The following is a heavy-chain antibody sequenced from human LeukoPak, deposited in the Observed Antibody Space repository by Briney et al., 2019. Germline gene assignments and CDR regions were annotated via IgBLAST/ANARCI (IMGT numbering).Heavy chain of an antibody. CDR1: GGSISSGGYY. V-gene: IGHV4-31*03. CDR3: ARVLVDRVSFDY. D-gene: IGHD2-15*01. CDR2: IYYSGST. Sequence: SQTLSLTCTVSGGSISSGGYYCSWIRQHPGKGLEWIGYIYYSGSTYYNPSLKSRVTISVDTSKNQFSLKLSSVTAADTAVYYCARVLVDRVSFDYWGQGTLVTVSS. J-gene: IGHJ4*02.